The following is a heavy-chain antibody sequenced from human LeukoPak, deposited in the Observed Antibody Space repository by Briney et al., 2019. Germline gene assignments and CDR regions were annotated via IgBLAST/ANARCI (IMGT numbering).Heavy chain of an antibody. CDR2: IYHSGST. Sequence: SETLSLTCAVSGYSISSGYYWGWIRQPPGKGLEWIGSIYHSGSTYYNPSLKSRVTISVDQSKNQFSLNLTSVTAADTAVYYCASPGGSENWKDAFDIWGQGTVVIVSS. V-gene: IGHV4-38-2*01. CDR3: ASPGGSENWKDAFDI. J-gene: IGHJ3*02. CDR1: GYSISSGYY. D-gene: IGHD3-10*01.